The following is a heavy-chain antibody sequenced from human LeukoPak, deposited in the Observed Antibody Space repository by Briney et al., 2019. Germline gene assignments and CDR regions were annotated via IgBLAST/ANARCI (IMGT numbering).Heavy chain of an antibody. Sequence: GGSLRLSCAASGFTFSNFAMNWVRQAPGKGLEWVSTISGSAGSTYTADSVKGRFTISRDNSKNTLYLEMSTLIAEDTAVYYCVKNFWSDKYYYYYMDVWGKGTTVTVSS. CDR3: VKNFWSDKYYYYYMDV. CDR2: ISGSAGST. CDR1: GFTFSNFA. D-gene: IGHD3-3*01. J-gene: IGHJ6*03. V-gene: IGHV3-23*01.